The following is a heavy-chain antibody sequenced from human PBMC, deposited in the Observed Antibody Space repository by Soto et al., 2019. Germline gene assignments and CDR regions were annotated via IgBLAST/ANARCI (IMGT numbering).Heavy chain of an antibody. CDR3: ARYYRGSGRYFFDY. V-gene: IGHV3-7*03. CDR2: INQDGGVT. Sequence: GGSLRLCCVASGFTFISSFMGWVRRSAGEGLEWVANINQDGGVTYYVDSVEGRFTISRDNTKDSLYLQMNSLRGEDTAIYSCARYYRGSGRYFFDYWGQGTPVTVSS. CDR1: GFTFISSF. D-gene: IGHD6-19*01. J-gene: IGHJ4*02.